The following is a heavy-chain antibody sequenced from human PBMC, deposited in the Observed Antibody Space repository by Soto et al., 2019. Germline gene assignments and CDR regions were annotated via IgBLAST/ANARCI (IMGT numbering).Heavy chain of an antibody. J-gene: IGHJ5*02. D-gene: IGHD1-26*01. V-gene: IGHV1-69*13. CDR1: GGAISTIA. CDR3: TRAQFRYTGTYVAADWFNP. Sequence: ASVKVSCKASGGAISTIAITWVRRAPGQGLEWMGAFIPSFGTAIYAQKFQGRVTISADESTSSAYMDLSSLRSDDTAVYYCTRAQFRYTGTYVAADWFNPWGQGTLVTVSS. CDR2: FIPSFGTA.